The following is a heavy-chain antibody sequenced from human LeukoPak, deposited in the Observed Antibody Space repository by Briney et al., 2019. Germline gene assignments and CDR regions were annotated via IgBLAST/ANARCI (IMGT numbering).Heavy chain of an antibody. Sequence: SSETLSLTCTVPGGSISSYYWSWIRQPPGKGLEWIGYIYYSGSTYYNPSLRSRVTISVDTSKNQFSLKLSSVTAADTAVYYCARVRSIAVAGTLLAYYFDYWGQGTLVTVSS. V-gene: IGHV4-59*01. CDR3: ARVRSIAVAGTLLAYYFDY. J-gene: IGHJ4*02. CDR1: GGSISSYY. CDR2: IYYSGST. D-gene: IGHD6-19*01.